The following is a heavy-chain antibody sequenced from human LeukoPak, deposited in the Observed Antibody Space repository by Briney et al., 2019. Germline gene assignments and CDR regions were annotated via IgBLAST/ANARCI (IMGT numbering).Heavy chain of an antibody. CDR2: IYYRGST. V-gene: IGHV4-59*08. D-gene: IGHD4-17*01. Sequence: SETLSLTCTVSGGSISSYYWSWIRQPPGKGLEWIGNIYYRGSTNYNPSLKGRVTISVDTSKNQVSLKLSSVTAADTAVYYCARKSDYAPPWYGFDIWGQGTLVTVSS. CDR3: ARKSDYAPPWYGFDI. J-gene: IGHJ4*02. CDR1: GGSISSYY.